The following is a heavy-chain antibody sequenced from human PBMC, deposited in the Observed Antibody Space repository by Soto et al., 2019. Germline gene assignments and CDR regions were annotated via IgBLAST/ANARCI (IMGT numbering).Heavy chain of an antibody. J-gene: IGHJ5*02. CDR3: ATPIPKTGTTFGS. CDR2: ISGSGDDT. D-gene: IGHD1-1*01. CDR1: GFTFSNFA. Sequence: PGGSLRLSCVASGFTFSNFAMAWVRQAPGEGLEWVSAISGSGDDTFYADSMKGRFTISRDNSKDTLYLQINSLRAEDTAVYYCATPIPKTGTTFGSWGKGTLVPVSS. V-gene: IGHV3-23*01.